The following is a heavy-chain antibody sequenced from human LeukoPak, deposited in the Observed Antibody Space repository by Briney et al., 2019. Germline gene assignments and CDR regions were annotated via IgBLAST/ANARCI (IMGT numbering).Heavy chain of an antibody. V-gene: IGHV3-7*01. CDR1: GFTFSSYW. CDR2: IRPDGSEK. D-gene: IGHD6-13*01. Sequence: GGSLRLSCAASGFTFSSYWMSWVRQAPGKGLEWVANIRPDGSEKYYVDSVGGRFTISRDNAKNSLYLQMNSLRAEDTAVYYCRYSSRGGFDYWGQGTLVTVSS. CDR3: RYSSRGGFDY. J-gene: IGHJ4*02.